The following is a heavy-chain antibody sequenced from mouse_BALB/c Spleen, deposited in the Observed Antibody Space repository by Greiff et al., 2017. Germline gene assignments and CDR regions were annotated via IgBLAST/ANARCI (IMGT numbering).Heavy chain of an antibody. CDR1: GYTFTSYY. V-gene: IGHV1S81*02. J-gene: IGHJ2*01. D-gene: IGHD1-1*01. Sequence: QVQLQQPGAELVKPGASVKLSCKASGYTFTSYYMYWVKQRPGQGLEWIGGINPSNGGTNFNEKFKSKATLTVDKSSSTAYMQLSSLTSEDYAVYYFTRSTTVVPNYFDYWGQGTTLTVSS. CDR3: TRSTTVVPNYFDY. CDR2: INPSNGGT.